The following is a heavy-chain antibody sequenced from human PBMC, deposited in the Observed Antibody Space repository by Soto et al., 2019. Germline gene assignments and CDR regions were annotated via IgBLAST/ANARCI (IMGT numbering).Heavy chain of an antibody. J-gene: IGHJ5*02. CDR2: VSYSGST. CDR1: GGAIGGYY. CDR3: ARGLPSVYCSGGSCTNWFDP. V-gene: IGHV4-59*12. Sequence: SETLSLTCSLSGGAIGGYYWSWIRQPPGKALEWIGYVSYSGSTNYNPSLKSRVTISVDTSKNQFSLKLSSVTAADTAVYYCARGLPSVYCSGGSCTNWFDPWGQGTLVTVSS. D-gene: IGHD2-15*01.